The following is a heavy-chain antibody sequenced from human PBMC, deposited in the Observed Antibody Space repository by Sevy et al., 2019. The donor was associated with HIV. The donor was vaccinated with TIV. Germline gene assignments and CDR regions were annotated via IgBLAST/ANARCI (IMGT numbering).Heavy chain of an antibody. CDR3: ARDRAYGDYFRDYYYYGMDV. Sequence: GGSLRLSCAASGFTFSDYYMSWIRQAPGKGLEWVSYISSSGSTIYYTDSVKGRFTISRDNAKNSLYLQMNSLRAEDTAVYYCARDRAYGDYFRDYYYYGMDVWGQGTTVTVSS. J-gene: IGHJ6*02. D-gene: IGHD4-17*01. V-gene: IGHV3-11*01. CDR1: GFTFSDYY. CDR2: ISSSGSTI.